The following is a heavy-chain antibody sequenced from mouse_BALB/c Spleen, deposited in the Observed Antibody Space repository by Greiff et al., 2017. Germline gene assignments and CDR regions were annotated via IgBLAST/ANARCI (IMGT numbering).Heavy chain of an antibody. J-gene: IGHJ2*01. D-gene: IGHD1-1*01. CDR1: GYTFTSYV. V-gene: IGHV1-14*01. Sequence: EVQLQQSGPELVKPGASVKMSCKASGYTFTSYVMHWVKQKPGQGLEWIGYINPYNDGTKYNEKFKGKATLTSDKSSSTAYMELSSLTSEDSAVYYCARGSTTVVAYYFDYWGQGTTLTVSS. CDR2: INPYNDGT. CDR3: ARGSTTVVAYYFDY.